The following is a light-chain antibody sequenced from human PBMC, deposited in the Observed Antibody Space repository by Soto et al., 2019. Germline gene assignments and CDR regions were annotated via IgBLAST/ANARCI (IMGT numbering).Light chain of an antibody. V-gene: IGLV1-44*01. CDR1: SSSIGSNT. CDR3: AAWDDSLKGDSLNGPV. CDR2: SNN. J-gene: IGLJ2*01. Sequence: QSVLTQPPSASGTPGQRVTISCSGSSSSIGSNTVNWYQQLPGTAPKLLIYSNNQRPSGVPDRFSGSKSGTSASLAISGLQSEDEADYYCAAWDDSLKGDSLNGPVFGGGTKLTVL.